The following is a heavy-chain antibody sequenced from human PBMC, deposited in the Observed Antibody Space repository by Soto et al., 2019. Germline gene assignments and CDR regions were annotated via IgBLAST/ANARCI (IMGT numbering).Heavy chain of an antibody. CDR3: ARDRYYDSSGYEDFDY. D-gene: IGHD3-22*01. V-gene: IGHV1-18*01. J-gene: IGHJ4*02. CDR2: ISAYNGNT. Sequence: GXSVKVSFNASGYTFTSYGISLLRHAPGQGLEWMGWISAYNGNTNYAQKLQGRVTMTTDTSTSTAYMELRSLRSEDTAVYYCARDRYYDSSGYEDFDYWGQGTLVTVSS. CDR1: GYTFTSYG.